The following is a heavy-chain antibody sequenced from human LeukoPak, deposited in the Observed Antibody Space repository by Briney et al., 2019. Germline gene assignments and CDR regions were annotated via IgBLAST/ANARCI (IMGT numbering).Heavy chain of an antibody. V-gene: IGHV1-8*03. CDR1: GYTFTGYY. Sequence: ASVKVSCKASGYTFTGYYMHWVRQAPGQGLEWMGWMNPNSGNTGYAQKFQGRVTITADKSTSTAYMELSSLRSEDTAVYYCARDLHYYDSSGYYNYWGQGTLVTVSS. CDR2: MNPNSGNT. J-gene: IGHJ4*02. CDR3: ARDLHYYDSSGYYNY. D-gene: IGHD3-22*01.